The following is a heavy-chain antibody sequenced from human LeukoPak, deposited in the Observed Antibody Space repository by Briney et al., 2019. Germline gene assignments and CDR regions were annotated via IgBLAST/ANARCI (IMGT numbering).Heavy chain of an antibody. V-gene: IGHV4-39*02. D-gene: IGHD6-13*01. Sequence: SETLSLTCTVSGGSISSSSYYWGWIRQPPGKGLEWIGSIYYSGSTYYNPSLKSRVTISVDTSKNQFSLKLSSVTAADTAVYYCAREEAGYSSSWVYYYYHMDVWGKGTTVTISS. CDR1: GGSISSSSYY. J-gene: IGHJ6*03. CDR2: IYYSGST. CDR3: AREEAGYSSSWVYYYYHMDV.